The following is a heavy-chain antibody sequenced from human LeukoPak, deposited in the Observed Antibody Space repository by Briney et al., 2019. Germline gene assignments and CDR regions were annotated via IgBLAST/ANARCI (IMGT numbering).Heavy chain of an antibody. CDR3: ANVDSSGWTFPRGAFDI. D-gene: IGHD6-19*01. Sequence: GGSLRLSCAASGFTFSSYGMNWVRQAPGKGLEWVTVIRYNGSNKYYADSVKGRFTISRDNSKNTLYLQMNSLRAEDTAVYYCANVDSSGWTFPRGAFDIWGQGTMVTVSS. CDR2: IRYNGSNK. J-gene: IGHJ3*02. V-gene: IGHV3-33*08. CDR1: GFTFSSYG.